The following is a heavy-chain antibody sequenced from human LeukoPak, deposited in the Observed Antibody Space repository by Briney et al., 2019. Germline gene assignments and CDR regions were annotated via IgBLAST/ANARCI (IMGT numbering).Heavy chain of an antibody. D-gene: IGHD6-19*01. J-gene: IGHJ3*02. CDR1: NGSFSNHF. CDR3: ASGVAVDPDTFDI. Sequence: PSETPSLTCTVSNGSFSNHFWSWIRQPPGKGLEWIGYISYSGSAHYAPSLKSRVTISVDTSKNQFSLKLSSVTAADTAVYYCASGVAVDPDTFDIWGLGTLVAVSS. CDR2: ISYSGSA. V-gene: IGHV4-59*08.